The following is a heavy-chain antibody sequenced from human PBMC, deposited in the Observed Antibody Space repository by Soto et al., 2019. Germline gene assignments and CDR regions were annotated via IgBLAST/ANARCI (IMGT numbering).Heavy chain of an antibody. Sequence: EVQLLESGGGLVQPGGSLRLSCAASGFTFSSYAMSWVRQAPVKGLEWVSAISGSGGSTYYADSVKGRFTISRDNSKNTLYLQMNSLRAEDTAVYYCAKDQRGGQWLVLGAFDIWGQGTMVTVYS. V-gene: IGHV3-23*01. CDR3: AKDQRGGQWLVLGAFDI. D-gene: IGHD6-19*01. CDR2: ISGSGGST. CDR1: GFTFSSYA. J-gene: IGHJ3*02.